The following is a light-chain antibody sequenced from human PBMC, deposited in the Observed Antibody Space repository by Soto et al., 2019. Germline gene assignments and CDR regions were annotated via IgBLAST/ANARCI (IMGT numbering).Light chain of an antibody. CDR3: QQYYSYPLT. J-gene: IGKJ4*01. V-gene: IGKV1-5*01. Sequence: DIQMTQSPSTLSASVGDRVTITCRARQSFSTWLAWYQQKPGRAPNLLIYDVSSLASGVPSRFSGSVSGTEFTLTISSLQPDDFATYYGQQYYSYPLTIGGGTAVEIK. CDR2: DVS. CDR1: QSFSTW.